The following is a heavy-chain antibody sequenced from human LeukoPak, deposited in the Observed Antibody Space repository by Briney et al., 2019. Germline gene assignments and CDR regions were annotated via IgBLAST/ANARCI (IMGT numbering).Heavy chain of an antibody. D-gene: IGHD3-10*01. J-gene: IGHJ4*02. CDR2: ISGSGGST. CDR3: AKPVRGVVYYFDY. CDR1: GFTFSSYA. Sequence: GGSLRLSCAASGFTFSSYAMSWVRQAPGKGLKWVSAISGSGGSTYYADSVKGRFTISRDNSKNTLYLQMNSLRAEDTAVYYCAKPVRGVVYYFDYWGQGTLVTVSS. V-gene: IGHV3-23*01.